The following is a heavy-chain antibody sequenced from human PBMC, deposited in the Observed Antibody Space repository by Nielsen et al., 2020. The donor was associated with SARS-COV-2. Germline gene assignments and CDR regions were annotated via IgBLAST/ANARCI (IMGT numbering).Heavy chain of an antibody. V-gene: IGHV3-21*05. D-gene: IGHD6-19*01. CDR1: GFTFSSYS. J-gene: IGHJ3*02. CDR3: ARESVTGTDAFDI. Sequence: GESLKISCAASGFTFSSYSMNWVRQAPGKGLEWVSYISSSSSYTNYADSVKGRFTISRDNAENSLSLQMNSLRAEDTAVYYCARESVTGTDAFDIWGQGTVVTVSS. CDR2: ISSSSSYT.